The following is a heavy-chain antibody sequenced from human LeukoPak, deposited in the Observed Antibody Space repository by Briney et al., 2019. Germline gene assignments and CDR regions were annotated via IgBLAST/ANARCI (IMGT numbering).Heavy chain of an antibody. CDR1: GYTFTGYY. D-gene: IGHD3-22*01. CDR3: ARDSYYYDSSGYNDY. V-gene: IGHV1-2*02. Sequence: ASVKVSCKASGYTFTGYYMHWVRRAPGQGLEWMGWINPNSGGTNYAQKFQGRVTMTRDTSISTAYMELSRLRSDDTAVYYCARDSYYYDSSGYNDYWGQGTLVTVSS. CDR2: INPNSGGT. J-gene: IGHJ4*02.